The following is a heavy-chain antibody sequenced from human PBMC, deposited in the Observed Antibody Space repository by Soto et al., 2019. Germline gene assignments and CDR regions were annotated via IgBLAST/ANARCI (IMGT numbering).Heavy chain of an antibody. CDR1: GYSISSYY. CDR2: LYYGRSA. J-gene: IGHJ4*02. Sequence: SETLSLTCAVSGYSISSYYCMWIRQPPGKGLESIGYLYYGRSANYNPSLKSRVTLSVDTSTNQCSLTLSSMTAADTAVYYCAKDRPRRTSGYFFDYWGQGTPVTVSS. D-gene: IGHD1-1*01. CDR3: AKDRPRRTSGYFFDY. V-gene: IGHV4-59*01.